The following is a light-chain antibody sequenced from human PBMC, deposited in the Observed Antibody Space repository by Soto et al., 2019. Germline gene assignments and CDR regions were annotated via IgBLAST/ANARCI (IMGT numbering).Light chain of an antibody. CDR1: SSDVGGYNY. V-gene: IGLV2-14*01. Sequence: QSALTQPASVSGSPGQSITISCTGTSSDVGGYNYVSWFQQHPGKAPKLMIYDVRNRPSGISNRFSGSKSGNTASLTSSGLQAEDEADYYGNSYTSSSTDVFGTGTKLTVL. J-gene: IGLJ1*01. CDR2: DVR. CDR3: NSYTSSSTDV.